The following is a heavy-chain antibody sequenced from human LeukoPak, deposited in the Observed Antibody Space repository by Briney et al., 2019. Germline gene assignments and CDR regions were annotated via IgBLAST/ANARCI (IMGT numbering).Heavy chain of an antibody. Sequence: SETLSLTCGVYGGSSSGYYWSWIRQPPGKGLEWIGYIYYSGSTNYNPSLKSRVTISVDTSKNQFSLKLSSVTAADTAVYYCARVSADYYGTPYYYYMDVWGKGTTVTISS. J-gene: IGHJ6*03. D-gene: IGHD3-10*01. CDR2: IYYSGST. CDR1: GGSSSGYY. CDR3: ARVSADYYGTPYYYYMDV. V-gene: IGHV4-59*01.